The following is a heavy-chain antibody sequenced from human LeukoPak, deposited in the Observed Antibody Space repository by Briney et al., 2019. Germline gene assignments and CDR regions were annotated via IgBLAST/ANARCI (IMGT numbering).Heavy chain of an antibody. D-gene: IGHD3-22*01. CDR2: IYYGENT. J-gene: IGHJ4*02. CDR1: GGSISSGPYY. V-gene: IGHV4-39*01. CDR3: ARRDDSSGYHKIFDY. Sequence: SETLSLTCTVSGGSISSGPYYWGWIRQPPGTGLEWIGNIYYGENTYYNPSLKSRVTISIDTSKNQFYLKLSSLTAADTAVYYCARRDDSSGYHKIFDYWGPGTLVTVSS.